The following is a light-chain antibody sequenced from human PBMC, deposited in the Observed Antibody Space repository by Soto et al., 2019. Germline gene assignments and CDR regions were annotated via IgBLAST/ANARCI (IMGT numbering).Light chain of an antibody. V-gene: IGKV3-20*01. Sequence: EIVLTQSPGTLSLSPGERATLSCRASQSVDNTYLAWYQQKPGQAPRLLIYGASSRPTGIPDRFSGSGSGTDFTLTISRLEPEDFAVYYCHHYGSSPSYTFGQGTKLDFK. CDR3: HHYGSSPSYT. CDR2: GAS. CDR1: QSVDNTY. J-gene: IGKJ2*01.